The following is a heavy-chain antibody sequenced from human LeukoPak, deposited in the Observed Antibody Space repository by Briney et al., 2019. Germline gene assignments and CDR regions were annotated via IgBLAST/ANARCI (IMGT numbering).Heavy chain of an antibody. CDR2: IWYDGSNK. CDR3: ARHYYDSSGYYPWYFDY. V-gene: IGHV3-33*01. Sequence: PGRSLRLSCAASGFTFSSYGMHWVRQAPGKGLEWVAVIWYDGSNKYYADSVKGRFTISRDNSKNTLYLQMNSLRAEDTAVYYCARHYYDSSGYYPWYFDYWGQGTLVTVSS. D-gene: IGHD3-22*01. CDR1: GFTFSSYG. J-gene: IGHJ4*02.